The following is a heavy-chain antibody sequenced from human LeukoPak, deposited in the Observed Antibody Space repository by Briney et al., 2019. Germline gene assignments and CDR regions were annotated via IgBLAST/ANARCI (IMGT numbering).Heavy chain of an antibody. Sequence: KAGGSLRLSCAASGFTFSSFTMNWVRQAPGKGLEWVSSISSTSTYIHYADSVKGRFTISRDNAKNSLYLQMNSLRAEDTAVYYCARFDYADYPAFDYWGQGTLVTVSS. CDR2: ISSTSTYI. J-gene: IGHJ4*02. CDR1: GFTFSSFT. D-gene: IGHD4-17*01. V-gene: IGHV3-21*01. CDR3: ARFDYADYPAFDY.